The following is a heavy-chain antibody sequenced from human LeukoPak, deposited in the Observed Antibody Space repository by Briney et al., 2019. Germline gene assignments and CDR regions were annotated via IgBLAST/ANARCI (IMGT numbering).Heavy chain of an antibody. CDR1: GYTFTGYY. CDR3: ARVVTLAKMATTNWFDP. J-gene: IGHJ5*02. Sequence: GASVKVSCKASGYTFTGYYMHWVRQAPGQGLEWMEWINPNSGGTNYAQKFQGRVTMTRDTSISTAYMELSRLRSDDTAVYYCARVVTLAKMATTNWFDPWGQGTLVTVSS. V-gene: IGHV1-2*02. CDR2: INPNSGGT. D-gene: IGHD5-24*01.